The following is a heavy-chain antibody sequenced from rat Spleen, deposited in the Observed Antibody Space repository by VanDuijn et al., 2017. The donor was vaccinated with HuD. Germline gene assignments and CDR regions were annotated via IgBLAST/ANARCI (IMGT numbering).Heavy chain of an antibody. CDR1: GFIFSDHY. D-gene: IGHD2-5*01. Sequence: EVQLVESDGGLVQPGRSLKLSCAASGFIFSDHYVAWVRQAPTTGLEWVATINYDGRSTFYRDSVRARFTISRDNGKSILYLEMDSLRSEDMATYYCVRQGYLRDWYFDFWGPGTMVTVSS. V-gene: IGHV5-29*01. CDR2: INYDGRST. CDR3: VRQGYLRDWYFDF. J-gene: IGHJ1*01.